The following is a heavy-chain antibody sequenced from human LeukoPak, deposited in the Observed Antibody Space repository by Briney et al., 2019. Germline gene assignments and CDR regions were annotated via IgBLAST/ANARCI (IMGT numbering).Heavy chain of an antibody. CDR2: IWYDGSNK. Sequence: SLRLSCAASGFTFSSYGMHWVRQAPGKGLEWVAVIWYDGSNKYYADSVKGRFTISRDNSKNTLYLQMNSLRAEDTAVYYCASSLGYCSSTSCLVDNWGQGTLVTVSS. J-gene: IGHJ4*02. CDR1: GFTFSSYG. V-gene: IGHV3-33*01. D-gene: IGHD2-2*01. CDR3: ASSLGYCSSTSCLVDN.